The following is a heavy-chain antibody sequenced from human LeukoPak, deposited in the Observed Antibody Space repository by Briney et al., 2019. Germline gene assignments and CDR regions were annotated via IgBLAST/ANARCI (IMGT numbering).Heavy chain of an antibody. D-gene: IGHD3-22*01. J-gene: IGHJ4*02. CDR1: GYTFTGYY. V-gene: IGHV1-2*02. CDR3: ARGDHLTYYYDSSADY. Sequence: GASVKVSCKASGYTFTGYYMHWVRQAPGQGLEWMGWINPNSGGTNYAQKFQSRVTMTRDTSISTAYMELSRLRSDDTAVYYCARGDHLTYYYDSSADYWGQGTLVTVSS. CDR2: INPNSGGT.